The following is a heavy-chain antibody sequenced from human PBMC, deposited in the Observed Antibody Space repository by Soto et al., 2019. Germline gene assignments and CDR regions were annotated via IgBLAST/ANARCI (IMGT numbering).Heavy chain of an antibody. CDR2: IYYSGST. D-gene: IGHD3-9*01. CDR3: ARNRIPYYDILTGYPPYYYYYGMDV. Sequence: ASETLSLTCTVSGGSISSGGYYWSWIRQHPGKGLEWIGYIYYSGSTYYNPSLKSRVTISVDTSKNQFSLKLSSVTAADTAVYYCARNRIPYYDILTGYPPYYYYYGMDVWGQGTTVTVSS. CDR1: GGSISSGGYY. J-gene: IGHJ6*02. V-gene: IGHV4-31*03.